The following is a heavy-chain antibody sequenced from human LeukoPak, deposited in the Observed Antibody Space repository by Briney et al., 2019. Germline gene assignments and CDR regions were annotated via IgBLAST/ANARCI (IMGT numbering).Heavy chain of an antibody. CDR2: ISYDGSNK. CDR1: GFIFSSYG. Sequence: PGGSLRLSCAASGFIFSSYGMHWVRQAPGKGLEWVAVISYDGSNKYYADSVKGRFTISRDNSKNTLYLQMNSLRAEDTAVYYCAKLMRMAHDYWGQGTLVTVSS. CDR3: AKLMRMAHDY. V-gene: IGHV3-30*18. D-gene: IGHD5-24*01. J-gene: IGHJ4*02.